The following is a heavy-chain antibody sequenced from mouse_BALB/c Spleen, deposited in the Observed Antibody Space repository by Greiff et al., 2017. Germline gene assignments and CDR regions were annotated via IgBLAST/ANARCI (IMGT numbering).Heavy chain of an antibody. CDR1: GFNIKDTY. D-gene: IGHD1-1*01. V-gene: IGHV14-3*02. J-gene: IGHJ1*01. Sequence: EVKLQESGAELVKPGASVKLSCTASGFNIKDTYMHWVKQRPEQGLEWIGRIDPANGNTKYDPKFQGKATITADTSSNTAYLQLSSLTSEDTAVYYCAHITTVVGYFDVWGAGTTVTVSS. CDR3: AHITTVVGYFDV. CDR2: IDPANGNT.